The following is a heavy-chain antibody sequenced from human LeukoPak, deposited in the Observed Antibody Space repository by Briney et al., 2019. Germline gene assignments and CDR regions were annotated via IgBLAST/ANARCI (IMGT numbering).Heavy chain of an antibody. Sequence: PSDTLSLTCAVSGYSISSSNWWGWIRQPPGKGLEWIGYIYYSGSTYYNPSLKSRVTMSVDTSKNQFSLKLSSVTAVDTAVYYCERTYYYDSSGYYFPGAFDIWGQGTMVTVSS. CDR1: GYSISSSNW. CDR3: ERTYYYDSSGYYFPGAFDI. CDR2: IYYSGST. D-gene: IGHD3-22*01. V-gene: IGHV4-28*01. J-gene: IGHJ3*02.